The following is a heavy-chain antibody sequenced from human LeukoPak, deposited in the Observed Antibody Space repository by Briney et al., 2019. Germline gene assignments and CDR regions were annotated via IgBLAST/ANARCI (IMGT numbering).Heavy chain of an antibody. V-gene: IGHV1-69*04. CDR3: ARGVFGELLWFGETLMDV. J-gene: IGHJ6*02. Sequence: VASVKVSCKASGGTFSSYAISWVRQAPGQGLEWMGRIIPILGIANYAQKFQGRVTITADKSTSTAYMELSSLRSEDTAVYYCARGVFGELLWFGETLMDVWGQGTTVTVSS. D-gene: IGHD3-10*01. CDR1: GGTFSSYA. CDR2: IIPILGIA.